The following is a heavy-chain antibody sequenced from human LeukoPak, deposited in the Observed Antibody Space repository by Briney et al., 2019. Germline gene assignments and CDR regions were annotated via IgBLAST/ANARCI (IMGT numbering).Heavy chain of an antibody. Sequence: GGSLRLSCAASGFTLCSYWIHWVRQAPGEGLVWVSRINPDGSRTDYADSVKGRFTISRDNTKNTVDLQMNSLRAEDTAVYYCARDFEAPSNCWGQGTLVTVSS. D-gene: IGHD3-9*01. J-gene: IGHJ4*02. CDR1: GFTLCSYW. CDR2: INPDGSRT. V-gene: IGHV3-74*01. CDR3: ARDFEAPSNC.